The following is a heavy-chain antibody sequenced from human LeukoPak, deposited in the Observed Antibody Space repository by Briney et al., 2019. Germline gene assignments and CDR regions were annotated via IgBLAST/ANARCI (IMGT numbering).Heavy chain of an antibody. Sequence: GGSLRLSCAASGFTFSSYAMSWVRQAPGKGLEWVSDISGNGGSTFYADSVKGRFTISRDNSRNTLYLQMNSLRAEDTAVYYCAKDWMASIMYYFDYWGQGTPVTVSS. J-gene: IGHJ4*02. CDR3: AKDWMASIMYYFDY. CDR1: GFTFSSYA. V-gene: IGHV3-23*01. CDR2: ISGNGGST. D-gene: IGHD5-24*01.